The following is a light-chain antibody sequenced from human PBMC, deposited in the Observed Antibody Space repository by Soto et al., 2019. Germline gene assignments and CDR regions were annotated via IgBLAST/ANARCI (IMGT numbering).Light chain of an antibody. Sequence: QSALTQPASVSGSPGQSITISCTGTSCDIGGFNYVSWYQQHPGIAPKLIIFEVSNRPSGVSNRFSGSKSGSTASLTISGLQAEDEGDFYCSSYTRSSTWVFGGGTKLTVL. CDR3: SSYTRSSTWV. CDR1: SCDIGGFNY. V-gene: IGLV2-14*01. J-gene: IGLJ3*02. CDR2: EVS.